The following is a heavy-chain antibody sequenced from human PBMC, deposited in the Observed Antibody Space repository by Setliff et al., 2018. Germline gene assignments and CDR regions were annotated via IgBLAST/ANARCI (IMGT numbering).Heavy chain of an antibody. CDR2: IYPGDSDI. Sequence: GESLKISCKASGYIFTNYWIGWVRQMPGKGLEWMGVIYPGDSDIRYSPAFEGQVTISADESINTAYLQWSSLKASDSATYYCARHIAGYADGHYTATYPYYYMDVWGKGTTVTVSS. J-gene: IGHJ6*03. D-gene: IGHD4-17*01. CDR1: GYIFTNYW. V-gene: IGHV5-51*01. CDR3: ARHIAGYADGHYTATYPYYYMDV.